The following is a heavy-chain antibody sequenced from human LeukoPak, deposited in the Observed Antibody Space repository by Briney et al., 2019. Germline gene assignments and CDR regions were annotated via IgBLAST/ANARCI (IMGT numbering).Heavy chain of an antibody. D-gene: IGHD4-17*01. V-gene: IGHV3-48*01. CDR1: GFTFSSYE. Sequence: GGSLRLSCAASGFTFSSYEMNWVRQAPGKGLEWVSYISSSSSTIYYADSVKGRFTISRDNAKNSLYLQMNSLRAEDTAVYYCARDDYGDPNAFDIWGQGTMVTVSS. CDR3: ARDDYGDPNAFDI. J-gene: IGHJ3*02. CDR2: ISSSSSTI.